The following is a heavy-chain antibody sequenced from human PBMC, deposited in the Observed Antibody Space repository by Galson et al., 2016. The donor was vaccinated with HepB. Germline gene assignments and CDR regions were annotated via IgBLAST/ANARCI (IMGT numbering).Heavy chain of an antibody. D-gene: IGHD1/OR15-1a*01. CDR3: ARDLALEQRPLEY. CDR1: GFSFSDYY. J-gene: IGHJ4*02. CDR2: ISSGTTYA. V-gene: IGHV3-11*06. Sequence: SLRLSCAASGFSFSDYYMSWIRQAPGKGLEWLSYISSGTTYANYADSVKGRFTISRDNAKNSVYLQMNSLRAEDTAVYYCARDLALEQRPLEYWGQGILVTVSS.